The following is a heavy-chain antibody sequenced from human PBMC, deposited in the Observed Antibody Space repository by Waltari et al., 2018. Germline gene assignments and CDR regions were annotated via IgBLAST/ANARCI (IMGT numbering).Heavy chain of an antibody. CDR2: IYVTGST. Sequence: QVQLQESGPGLVKPSQTLSLTCTVSLGSITNSDHYWSWIRQPPGKGLECVAFIYVTGSTSSSPSLQRRVTISRDTSKNKFSLKLNSVTAADTAIYYCARAPATDWFDPWGQRTLVPVSS. J-gene: IGHJ5*02. CDR3: ARAPATDWFDP. CDR1: LGSITNSDHY. V-gene: IGHV4-30-4*08.